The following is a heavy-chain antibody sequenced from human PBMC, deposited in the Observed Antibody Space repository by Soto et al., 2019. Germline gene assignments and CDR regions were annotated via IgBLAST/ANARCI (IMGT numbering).Heavy chain of an antibody. J-gene: IGHJ6*03. D-gene: IGHD5-12*01. Sequence: ASVKVSCKASGYTLTSYDINWVRQATGQGLEWMGWMNPNSGNTGYAQKFQGRVTMTRNTSISTAYMELSSLRSEDTAVYYCARGWLRRIPYYYYMDVWGKGTTVTVSS. CDR2: MNPNSGNT. CDR3: ARGWLRRIPYYYYMDV. CDR1: GYTLTSYD. V-gene: IGHV1-8*01.